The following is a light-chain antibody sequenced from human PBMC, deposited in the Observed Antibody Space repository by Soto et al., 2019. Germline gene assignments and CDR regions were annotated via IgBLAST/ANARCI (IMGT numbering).Light chain of an antibody. CDR2: DAS. V-gene: IGKV1-33*01. CDR3: QQYDNLPLT. Sequence: DIQMTQSPSSLSASVGDRVTITCQASQDISNYLNWYQQKPGKAPKLLIYDASNLETGVPSRFSGSGSGTDFTFTISSLQPEDIASYYCQQYDNLPLTFGLGTKVEIK. CDR1: QDISNY. J-gene: IGKJ4*01.